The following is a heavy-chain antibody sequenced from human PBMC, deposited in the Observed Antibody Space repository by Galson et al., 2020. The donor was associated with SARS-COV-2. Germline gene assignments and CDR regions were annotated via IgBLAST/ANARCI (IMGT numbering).Heavy chain of an antibody. J-gene: IGHJ6*03. Sequence: GESLKISCAASGFTFSSYSMNWVRQAPGKGLEWVSSISSSSSYIYYADSVKGRFTISRDNAKNSLYLQMNSLRAEYTAVYYCARVDCSTTSFYAPRDYYYYYMDVWGKGTAVTVSS. CDR1: GFTFSSYS. CDR3: ARVDCSTTSFYAPRDYYYYYMDV. D-gene: IGHD2-2*01. V-gene: IGHV3-21*01. CDR2: ISSSSSYI.